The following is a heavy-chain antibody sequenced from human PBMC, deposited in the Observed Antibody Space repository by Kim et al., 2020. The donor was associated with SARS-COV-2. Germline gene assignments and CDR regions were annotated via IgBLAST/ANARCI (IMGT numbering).Heavy chain of an antibody. J-gene: IGHJ4*02. D-gene: IGHD3-22*01. V-gene: IGHV3-23*01. Sequence: RFTISRDNSKNTLNLQMNSLRAEDTAVYYCAKDSPTEITSIVVVEGLFDDWGQGTLVTVSS. CDR3: AKDSPTEITSIVVVEGLFDD.